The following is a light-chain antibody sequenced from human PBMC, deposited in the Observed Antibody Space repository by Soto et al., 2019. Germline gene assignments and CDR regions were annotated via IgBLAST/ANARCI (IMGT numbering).Light chain of an antibody. CDR3: MQGTHWPWT. J-gene: IGKJ1*01. CDR2: KVS. Sequence: DVVMTQAPLFLPVTLVEPASISCXSIQXLAHSDGNTYLNWFQQRPGQSPRRLIYKVSNRDSGVPDRFSGSGSGTDFTLKISRVDAEDVAVYYCMQGTHWPWTFGQGTKVDIK. CDR1: QXLAHSDGNTY. V-gene: IGKV2-30*02.